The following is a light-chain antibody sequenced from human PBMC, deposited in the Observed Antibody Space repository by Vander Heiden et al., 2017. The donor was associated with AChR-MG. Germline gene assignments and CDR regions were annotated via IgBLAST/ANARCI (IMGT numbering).Light chain of an antibody. CDR2: GAS. CDR3: QQYNNWPRT. V-gene: IGKV3-15*01. CDR1: QSVSSN. J-gene: IGKJ1*01. Sequence: EIVMTQSPATLSVSPGDRATLSCRASQSVSSNLAWYQRKPGQPPRLLIYGASTRATGIPARFSGSGSGTEFILTISSLQSEDFAVYYCQQYNNWPRTFGQGTKVEIK.